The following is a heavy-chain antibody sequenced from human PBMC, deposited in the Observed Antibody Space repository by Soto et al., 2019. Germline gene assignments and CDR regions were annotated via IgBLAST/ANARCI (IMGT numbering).Heavy chain of an antibody. D-gene: IGHD6-6*01. Sequence: QVQLVQSGTEVKTPGASVKVSCKASGYTFTSHDINWVRQATGQGLEWMGWLNPHNGKTVYAQRFQGRVTMTWNATTGTVYLEQSSLRSEDTAMYYCARVSSIAARRSFDPWGQGTLVTVYS. CDR2: LNPHNGKT. CDR3: ARVSSIAARRSFDP. CDR1: GYTFTSHD. J-gene: IGHJ5*02. V-gene: IGHV1-8*01.